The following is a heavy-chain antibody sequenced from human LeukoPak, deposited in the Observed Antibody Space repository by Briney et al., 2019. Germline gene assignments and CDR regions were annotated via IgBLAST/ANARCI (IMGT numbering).Heavy chain of an antibody. Sequence: GGSLRLSCAAYGFTFSSYVMHWDRQAPGKGLEWVAVIWYDGSNKYYADSVKGRFTISRDNSKNTLYLQMNSLRAEDTAVYYCARDSAPFDDILIGYNYYYGMDVWGKGTTVTVSS. J-gene: IGHJ6*04. D-gene: IGHD3-9*01. CDR1: GFTFSSYV. V-gene: IGHV3-33*01. CDR3: ARDSAPFDDILIGYNYYYGMDV. CDR2: IWYDGSNK.